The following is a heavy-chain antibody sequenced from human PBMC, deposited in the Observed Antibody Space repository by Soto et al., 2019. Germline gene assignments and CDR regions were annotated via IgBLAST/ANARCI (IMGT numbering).Heavy chain of an antibody. CDR1: GGSITSSY. J-gene: IGHJ6*02. Sequence: QVQLQESGPRLVKPSATLSLTCTVSGGSITSSYWSWIRRPPGKGLEWIAYIYDTGISGYTPSTSYTPSLKSRFTMSVDTSKNQFSLKLTSVTSADTAVYYCARGEDAFFYYGLDVWGQGITVTVSS. V-gene: IGHV4-59*01. CDR3: ARGEDAFFYYGLDV. CDR2: IYDTGISGYTPST.